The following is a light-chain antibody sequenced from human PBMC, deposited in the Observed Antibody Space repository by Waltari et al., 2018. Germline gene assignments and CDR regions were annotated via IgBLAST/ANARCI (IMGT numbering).Light chain of an antibody. V-gene: IGKV3-20*01. CDR3: QKYGTLPAT. CDR1: QSVSRT. J-gene: IGKJ1*01. Sequence: DIVLTQSPGTLPLSPGERATLSCRASQSVSRTLAWYQQKPGQAPRLLIYDASSRATGIPDRFSGSGSGTDFSLTISRLEPEDFAVYYCQKYGTLPATFGQGTKVEIK. CDR2: DAS.